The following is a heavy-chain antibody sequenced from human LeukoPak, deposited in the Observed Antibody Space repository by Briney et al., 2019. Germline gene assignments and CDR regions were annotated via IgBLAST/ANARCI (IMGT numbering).Heavy chain of an antibody. CDR1: GFIFSNAW. V-gene: IGHV3-15*01. Sequence: PGGSLRLSCAASGFIFSNAWMSWVRQAPGKGLEWVGRIKSKSDDGTTDYGTPVKGRFTISRDDSKNMLYLEMNSLKTEDTAVYYCAIDLAAFDYWGQGTLVTVSS. D-gene: IGHD3-3*02. CDR2: IKSKSDDGTT. J-gene: IGHJ4*02. CDR3: AIDLAAFDY.